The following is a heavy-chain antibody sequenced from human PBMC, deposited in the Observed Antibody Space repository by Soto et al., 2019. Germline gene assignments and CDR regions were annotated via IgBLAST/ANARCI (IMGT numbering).Heavy chain of an antibody. J-gene: IGHJ4*02. CDR1: GGTFSSYT. CDR2: IIPILGIA. Sequence: SVKVSCKASGGTFSSYTISWVRQAPGQGLEWMGRIIPILGIANYAQKFQGRVTITADKSTSTAYMELSSLRSEDTAVYYCAREDKTMVRGVIIKTQITYFDYWGQGTLVTVSS. CDR3: AREDKTMVRGVIIKTQITYFDY. D-gene: IGHD3-10*01. V-gene: IGHV1-69*04.